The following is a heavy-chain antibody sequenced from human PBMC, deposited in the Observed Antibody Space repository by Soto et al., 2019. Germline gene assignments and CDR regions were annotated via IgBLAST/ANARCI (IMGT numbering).Heavy chain of an antibody. CDR3: ARHSSSWVPRYYGMDV. D-gene: IGHD6-13*01. J-gene: IGHJ6*02. CDR2: ISAYNGNT. CDR1: GYTFTSYG. V-gene: IGHV1-18*01. Sequence: GASVKVSCKASGYTFTSYGISWVRQAPGQGLEWMGWISAYNGNTNYAQKLQGRVTMTTDTSTSTAYMELGSLRSDDTAVYYCARHSSSWVPRYYGMDVWGQGTTVTVSS.